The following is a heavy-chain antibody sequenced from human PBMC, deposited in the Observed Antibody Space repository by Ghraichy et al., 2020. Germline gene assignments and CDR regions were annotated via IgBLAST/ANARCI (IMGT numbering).Heavy chain of an antibody. D-gene: IGHD6-19*01. CDR2: ISSSSSYI. Sequence: LSLTCAASGFTFSSYSMNWVRQAPGKGLEWVSSISSSSSYIYYADSVKGRFTISRDNAKNSLYLQMNSLRAEDTAVYYCARVSRAVAVLYGMDVWGQGTTVTVS. CDR1: GFTFSSYS. V-gene: IGHV3-21*01. CDR3: ARVSRAVAVLYGMDV. J-gene: IGHJ6*02.